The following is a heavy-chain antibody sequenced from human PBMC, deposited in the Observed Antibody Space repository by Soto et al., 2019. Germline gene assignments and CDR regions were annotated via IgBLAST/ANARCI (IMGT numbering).Heavy chain of an antibody. CDR1: GGSISSYY. V-gene: IGHV4-59*08. CDR3: ARRKGTFGGVQGPARGYYYYYYMDV. J-gene: IGHJ6*03. D-gene: IGHD3-16*01. CDR2: IYYSGST. Sequence: SETLSLTCTVSGGSISSYYWSWIRQPPGKGLEWIGYIYYSGSTNYNPSLKSRVTISVDTSKNQFSLKLSSVTAADTAVYYCARRKGTFGGVQGPARGYYYYYYMDVWGKGTTVTVSS.